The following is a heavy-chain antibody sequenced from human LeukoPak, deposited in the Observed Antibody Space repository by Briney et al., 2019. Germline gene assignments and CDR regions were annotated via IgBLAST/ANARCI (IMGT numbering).Heavy chain of an antibody. CDR1: GFTFHDYG. D-gene: IGHD3-3*01. J-gene: IGHJ6*03. Sequence: GGSLRLSCAASGFTFHDYGMSWVRHAPGKGLEWVSGINWNGGSTGYADSVKGRFTISRDNATNSLYLQMNSLRAEDTAFYYCARFWSGYHPDYYYYYMDVWGKGTTVTVSS. CDR2: INWNGGST. V-gene: IGHV3-20*04. CDR3: ARFWSGYHPDYYYYYMDV.